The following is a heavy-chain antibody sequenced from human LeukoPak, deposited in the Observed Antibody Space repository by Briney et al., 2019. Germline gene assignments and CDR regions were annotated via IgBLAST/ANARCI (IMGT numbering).Heavy chain of an antibody. CDR3: TRGSPLDY. CDR1: GLTFSSSW. V-gene: IGHV3-7*01. Sequence: GGSLRLSCAASGLTFSSSWMTWVRQAPGKGLEWVANIKEDASETNYVGSAMGRFAFSRDNAKNTLYLQMNSLRVEDTAIYYCTRGSPLDYWGQGTQVTVSS. J-gene: IGHJ4*02. D-gene: IGHD1-26*01. CDR2: IKEDASET.